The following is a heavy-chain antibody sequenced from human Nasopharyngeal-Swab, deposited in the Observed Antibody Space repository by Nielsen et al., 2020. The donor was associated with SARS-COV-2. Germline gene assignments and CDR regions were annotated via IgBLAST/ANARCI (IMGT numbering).Heavy chain of an antibody. D-gene: IGHD2-21*01. V-gene: IGHV1-69*01. J-gene: IGHJ4*02. CDR2: IIPIFGTA. Sequence: WVRQAPGQGLEWMGGIIPIFGTANYAQKFQGRVTITADESTSTAYMELSSLRSEDTAVYYCARDEDCGGDCYKGEWTLGDYWGQGTRV. CDR3: ARDEDCGGDCYKGEWTLGDY.